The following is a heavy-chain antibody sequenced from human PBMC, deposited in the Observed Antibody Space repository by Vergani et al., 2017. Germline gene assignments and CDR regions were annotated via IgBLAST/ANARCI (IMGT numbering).Heavy chain of an antibody. CDR1: GGSITSYY. V-gene: IGHV4-4*07. CDR3: ARSSRRVTAFNY. D-gene: IGHD2-21*02. J-gene: IGHJ4*02. Sequence: QVQLQESGPGLVKPSETLSLICTVSGGSITSYYWSWLRQPAGKGLEWIGRIFSSETYTYNPSLKSRVTMSVETPNNQVSLKVNSVTAADTAVYYCARSSRRVTAFNYWGQGILVTASS. CDR2: IFSSETY.